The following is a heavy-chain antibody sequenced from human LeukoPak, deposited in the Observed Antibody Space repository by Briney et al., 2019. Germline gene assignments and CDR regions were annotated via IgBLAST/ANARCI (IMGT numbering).Heavy chain of an antibody. Sequence: GGSLRLSCAASGFTFSSYGMHWVRQAPGKGLEWVAFIRYDGSNKYYADSVKGRFTISRDNSKNTLYLHVNSLRPGDTAVYYCARWDGDYEGAEWFDPWGQGTLVTVSS. CDR2: IRYDGSNK. CDR3: ARWDGDYEGAEWFDP. CDR1: GFTFSSYG. D-gene: IGHD4-17*01. J-gene: IGHJ5*02. V-gene: IGHV3-30*02.